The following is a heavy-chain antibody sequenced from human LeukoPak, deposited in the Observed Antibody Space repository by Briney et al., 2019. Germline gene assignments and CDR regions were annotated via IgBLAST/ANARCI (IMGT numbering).Heavy chain of an antibody. CDR3: ATSTIFRVVIIPEAFDI. Sequence: GGSLRLSCIASGFTFSSYAMNWVRQAPGKGLVWASRINSDGSSTSYADSVKGRFTISRDNAKNTLYLQMNSLRAEDTAVYYCATSTIFRVVIIPEAFDIWGQWTMVTVSS. D-gene: IGHD3-3*01. V-gene: IGHV3-74*01. CDR1: GFTFSSYA. CDR2: INSDGSST. J-gene: IGHJ3*02.